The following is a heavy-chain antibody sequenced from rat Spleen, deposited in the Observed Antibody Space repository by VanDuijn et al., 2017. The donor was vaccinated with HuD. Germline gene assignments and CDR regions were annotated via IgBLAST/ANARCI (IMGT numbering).Heavy chain of an antibody. J-gene: IGHJ2*01. D-gene: IGHD1-6*01. Sequence: QVQLKESGPGLVQPSQTLSLTCTVAGFSLTSYNVHWVRQPPGGSLEWMGVISYTGGALYNSALKSRLSFNRDTSKSQVFLILNSLQTEDTATYYCARDPGLLRTIWGYCDYWGQGVMVTVSS. CDR1: GFSLTSYN. V-gene: IGHV2-41*01. CDR3: ARDPGLLRTIWGYCDY. CDR2: ISYTGGA.